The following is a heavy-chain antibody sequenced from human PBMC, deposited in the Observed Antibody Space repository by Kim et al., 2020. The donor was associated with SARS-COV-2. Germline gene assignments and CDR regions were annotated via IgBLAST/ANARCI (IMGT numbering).Heavy chain of an antibody. J-gene: IGHJ4*02. D-gene: IGHD1-26*01. V-gene: IGHV5-51*01. Sequence: GESLKISCEASGYTFSNYWIGWVRQMPGKGLEWMGIIYPADSDTRYSPSFQGHVTISADKSINTAYLQWTSLKVSDTAIYYCARQSGSGSRGFFDYWGQGPLVTISS. CDR3: ARQSGSGSRGFFDY. CDR1: GYTFSNYW. CDR2: IYPADSDT.